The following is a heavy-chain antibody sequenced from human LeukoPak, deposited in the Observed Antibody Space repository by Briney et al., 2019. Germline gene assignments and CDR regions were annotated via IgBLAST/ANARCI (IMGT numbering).Heavy chain of an antibody. CDR1: GGSMNNYY. Sequence: TSETLSLTCTVSGGSMNNYYWGWIRQPPGKGMEYIGSIDYRGTTRYNPSLKSRVTISVDTSKNQFSLKLSSVTAADTSVYYCASKVGDVTAYDHWGQGTLVTVSS. CDR3: ASKVGDVTAYDH. J-gene: IGHJ4*02. D-gene: IGHD2-21*02. V-gene: IGHV4-59*08. CDR2: IDYRGTT.